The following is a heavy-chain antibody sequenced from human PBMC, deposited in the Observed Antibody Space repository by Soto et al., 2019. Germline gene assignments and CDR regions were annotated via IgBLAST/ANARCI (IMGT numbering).Heavy chain of an antibody. D-gene: IGHD3-3*01. CDR3: ARKAIFGVVIIGVKDYYYGMDV. Sequence: PGESLKISCKASGYTFTSYAMHWVRQAPGQRLEWMGWINAGNGNTKYSQKFQGRVTITRDTSASTAYMELSSLRSEDTAVYYCARKAIFGVVIIGVKDYYYGMDVWGQGTTVTVSS. CDR2: INAGNGNT. J-gene: IGHJ6*02. CDR1: GYTFTSYA. V-gene: IGHV1-3*01.